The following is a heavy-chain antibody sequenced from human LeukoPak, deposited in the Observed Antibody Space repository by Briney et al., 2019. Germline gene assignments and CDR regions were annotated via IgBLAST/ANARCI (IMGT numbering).Heavy chain of an antibody. J-gene: IGHJ4*02. V-gene: IGHV3-21*01. CDR2: ISSSSSYI. CDR3: ARGGTTVTENDY. D-gene: IGHD4-17*01. CDR1: GFTFSSYS. Sequence: GGSLRLSCAASGFTFSSYSMNWVRQAPGKGLEWVSSISSSSSYIYYADSVKGRFTISRDNAKNSLYLQMNSLRAEDTAVYYCARGGTTVTENDYWGQGTLVTVSS.